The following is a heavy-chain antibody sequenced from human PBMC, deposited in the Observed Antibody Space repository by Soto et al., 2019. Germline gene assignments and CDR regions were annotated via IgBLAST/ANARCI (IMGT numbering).Heavy chain of an antibody. V-gene: IGHV4-59*01. D-gene: IGHD5-18*01. J-gene: IGHJ6*02. CDR1: GGSISSYY. CDR2: IYYSGST. Sequence: PSETLSLTCTVSGGSISSYYWSWIRQPPGKGLEWIGYIYYSGSTNYNPSLKSRVTISVDTSKNQFSLKLSSVTAADTAVYYCARTLYSYGVIYYYYGMDVWGQGTTVTVSS. CDR3: ARTLYSYGVIYYYYGMDV.